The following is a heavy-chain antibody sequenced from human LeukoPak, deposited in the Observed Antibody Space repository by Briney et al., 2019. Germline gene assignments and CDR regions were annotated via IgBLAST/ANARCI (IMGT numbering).Heavy chain of an antibody. Sequence: SETLSLTCTVSGGSISSSSYYWGWIRQPPGKGLEWIGSIYYSGSTYYNPSLKSRVTISVDTSKNQFSLKLSSVTAADTAVYYCARKYSSSWYPWDAFDIWGQGTMVTVSS. CDR1: GGSISSSSYY. CDR2: IYYSGST. J-gene: IGHJ3*02. V-gene: IGHV4-39*01. CDR3: ARKYSSSWYPWDAFDI. D-gene: IGHD6-13*01.